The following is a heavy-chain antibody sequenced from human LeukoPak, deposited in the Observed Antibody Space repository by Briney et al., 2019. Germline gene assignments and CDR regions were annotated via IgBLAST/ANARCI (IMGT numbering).Heavy chain of an antibody. CDR1: GYTFTSYG. J-gene: IGHJ4*02. CDR2: ISAYNGNT. CDR3: ARYRRWELLRAIPFDY. V-gene: IGHV1-18*01. D-gene: IGHD1-26*01. Sequence: GASVKVSCKASGYTFTSYGISWVRQAPGQGLEWMGWISAYNGNTNYAQKLQGRVTMTTDTSTSTAYMELRSLRSDDTAVYYCARYRRWELLRAIPFDYWGQGTLVTVSS.